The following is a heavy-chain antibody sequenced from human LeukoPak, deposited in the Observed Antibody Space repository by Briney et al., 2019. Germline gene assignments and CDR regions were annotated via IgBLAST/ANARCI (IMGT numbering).Heavy chain of an antibody. CDR1: GFTFSGSA. CDR3: TSLSSSWHQN. V-gene: IGHV3-73*01. Sequence: GGSQRLSCAASGFTFSGSAMHWVRQASGKGLEWVGRIRSKANSYATAYAASVKGRFTISRDDSKNTAYLQMNSLKTEDMAVYYCTSLSSSWHQNWGQGTLVTVSS. D-gene: IGHD6-13*01. CDR2: IRSKANSYAT. J-gene: IGHJ4*02.